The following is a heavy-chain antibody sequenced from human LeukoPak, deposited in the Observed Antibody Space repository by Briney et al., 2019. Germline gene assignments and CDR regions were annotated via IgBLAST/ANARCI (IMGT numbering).Heavy chain of an antibody. CDR2: ISGSGGST. J-gene: IGHJ5*02. Sequence: GGSLRLSCAASGVAFSNYAMSWVRQAPGKGLEWVSAISGSGGSTYYADSVKGRFTISRDNSKNTLYLQMNSLRAEDTAVYYCAKALERYCSCTSCWVDPWGQGTLVTVSS. V-gene: IGHV3-23*01. D-gene: IGHD2-2*01. CDR3: AKALERYCSCTSCWVDP. CDR1: GVAFSNYA.